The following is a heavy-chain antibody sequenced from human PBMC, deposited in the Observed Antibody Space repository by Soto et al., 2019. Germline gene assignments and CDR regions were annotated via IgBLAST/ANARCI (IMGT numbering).Heavy chain of an antibody. D-gene: IGHD4-17*01. CDR2: ISGSGGST. V-gene: IGHV3-23*01. CDR3: ATQYHPMTTVTPRY. Sequence: VQLLESGGGLVQPGGSLRLSCAASGFTFSSYAMSWVRQAPGKGLEWVSAISGSGGSTYYADSVKGRFTISRDNSKNTLYLQMNSLRAEDTAVYYCATQYHPMTTVTPRYWGQGTLVTVSS. CDR1: GFTFSSYA. J-gene: IGHJ4*02.